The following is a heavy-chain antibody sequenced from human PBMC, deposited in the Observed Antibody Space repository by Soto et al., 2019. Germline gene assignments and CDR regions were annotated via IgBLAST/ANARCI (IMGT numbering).Heavy chain of an antibody. D-gene: IGHD2-15*01. CDR1: GFTFSNYA. CDR2: VVGSGDST. J-gene: IGHJ4*02. CDR3: AKSPLGYCSGGSCYPPHYFDY. V-gene: IGHV3-23*01. Sequence: EVQLLDSGGGLVQPGGSLRLSCAASGFTFSNYAMSWVRQAPGKGLGWVSGVVGSGDSTYYADSVKGRFTISRDNSKDTLYLQMNSLRAEDTAVYYCAKSPLGYCSGGSCYPPHYFDYWGQGTLVTVSS.